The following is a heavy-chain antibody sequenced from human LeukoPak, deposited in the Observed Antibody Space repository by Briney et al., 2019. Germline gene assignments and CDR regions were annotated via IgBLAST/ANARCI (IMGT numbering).Heavy chain of an antibody. Sequence: GGSLRLSCAASGFTFSSYGMHWVRQAPGKGLEWVAVIWYDGSNKYYADSVKSRFTISRDNSKNTLYLQMNSLRAEDTAVYYCASSIVSAAAAPSYYYYYYGMDVWGQGTTVTVS. CDR1: GFTFSSYG. CDR2: IWYDGSNK. D-gene: IGHD6-13*01. J-gene: IGHJ6*02. CDR3: ASSIVSAAAAPSYYYYYYGMDV. V-gene: IGHV3-33*01.